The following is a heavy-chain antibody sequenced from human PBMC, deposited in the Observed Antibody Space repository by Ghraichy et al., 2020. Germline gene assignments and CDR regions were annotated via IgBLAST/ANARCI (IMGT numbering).Heavy chain of an antibody. CDR1: GFTFSNYW. CDR3: ARAGTMAPETLDY. D-gene: IGHD3-10*01. Sequence: GGSLRLSCAPSGFTFSNYWMSWVRQALGKGLEWVGHIKEDGSVKNYVDSVKGRFSISRDNAKNSVDLRMNSLTAEDTAVYYCARAGTMAPETLDYWGRGTLVTVSS. J-gene: IGHJ4*02. V-gene: IGHV3-7*01. CDR2: IKEDGSVK.